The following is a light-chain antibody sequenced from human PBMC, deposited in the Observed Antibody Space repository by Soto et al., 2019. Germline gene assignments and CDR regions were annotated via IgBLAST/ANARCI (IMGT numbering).Light chain of an antibody. CDR3: QQYSTSPT. J-gene: IGKJ4*01. CDR1: QSVSSY. CDR2: GVY. V-gene: IGKV3-20*01. Sequence: EIVLTQSPATLSLSPGERATLSCRASQSVSSYLAWYQQKPGQAPRLLIYGVYTRAAGIPARFSGSGSGTALTLTISRLEPEDFAVYYCQQYSTSPTFGGGTKVDIK.